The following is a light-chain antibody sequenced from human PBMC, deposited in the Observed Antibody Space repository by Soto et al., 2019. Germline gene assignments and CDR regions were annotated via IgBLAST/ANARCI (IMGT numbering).Light chain of an antibody. Sequence: DIQMTQSPSTLSASVGDRVTITWLSSQIIGSSLAWYQQKPGKAPNLLISDASSLESGVPSSFSGTRSWTEFTLTISILQPDDFATYYCQQYNSYSRTFGQGTKVDNK. CDR1: QIIGSS. V-gene: IGKV1-5*01. J-gene: IGKJ1*01. CDR3: QQYNSYSRT. CDR2: DAS.